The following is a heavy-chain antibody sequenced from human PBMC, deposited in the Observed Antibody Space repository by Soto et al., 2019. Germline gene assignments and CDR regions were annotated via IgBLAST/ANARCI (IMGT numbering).Heavy chain of an antibody. J-gene: IGHJ4*02. V-gene: IGHV3-23*01. CDR2: ISRSGRGSA. D-gene: IGHD3-22*01. Sequence: GGSLRLSCAASGFTFNSYVMTWVRQAPGEGLEWVSSISRSGRGSAYYADSVKGRFTISRDNSENTLFLQMNDLRDEDTALYYCARGRYLDSSDYWVANLPFDHWGLGTLVTVSS. CDR1: GFTFNSYV. CDR3: ARGRYLDSSDYWVANLPFDH.